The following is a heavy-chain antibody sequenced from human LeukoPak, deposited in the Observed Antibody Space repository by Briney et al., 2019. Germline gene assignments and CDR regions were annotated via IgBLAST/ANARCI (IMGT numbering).Heavy chain of an antibody. V-gene: IGHV6-1*01. CDR1: GDSVSSNSAA. CDR2: TYYRSKLYK. J-gene: IGHJ4*02. CDR3: ARSTRWPHFDC. D-gene: IGHD6-13*01. Sequence: SQTLSLTCAISGDSVSSNSAAWNWITQSPSRGLEWLGRTYYRSKLYKDYAVSVKSRITIHPDTSKNQFSLQLNSVTPEDTAMYYCARSTRWPHFDCWGQGTLVTVSS.